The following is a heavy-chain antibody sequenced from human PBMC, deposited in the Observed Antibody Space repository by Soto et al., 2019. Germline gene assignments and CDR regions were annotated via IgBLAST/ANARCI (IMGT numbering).Heavy chain of an antibody. D-gene: IGHD2-8*01. CDR3: AKTLSVSPMYNWFDP. CDR2: ISGSGGST. CDR1: GFTFSSYA. J-gene: IGHJ5*02. Sequence: GGSLRLSCAASGFTFSSYAMSWVRQAPGKGLEWVSAISGSGGSTYYADSVKGRFTISRDNSKNTLYLQMNSLRAEDTAVYYCAKTLSVSPMYNWFDPWGQGTLVTVSS. V-gene: IGHV3-23*01.